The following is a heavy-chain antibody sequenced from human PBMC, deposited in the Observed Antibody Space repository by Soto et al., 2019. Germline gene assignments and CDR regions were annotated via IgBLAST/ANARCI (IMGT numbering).Heavy chain of an antibody. CDR1: GHNFDTYW. CDR3: ARRIAAAGGYYYYAFDV. J-gene: IGHJ6*02. CDR2: IDPIDSKT. V-gene: IGHV5-10-1*01. Sequence: GESLKISCKGPGHNFDTYWINWVRQTPGKGLEWMGRIDPIDSKTKYSPSLEGHITISVDKSISTTYLQWSSLKASDTAIYYCARRIAAAGGYYYYAFDVWGQGTAVTV. D-gene: IGHD6-13*01.